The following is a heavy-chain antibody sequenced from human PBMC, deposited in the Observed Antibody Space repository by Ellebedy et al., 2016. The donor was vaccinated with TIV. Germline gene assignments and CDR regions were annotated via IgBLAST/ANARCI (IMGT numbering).Heavy chain of an antibody. J-gene: IGHJ6*02. D-gene: IGHD2-2*01. CDR1: GGSIGAGNW. V-gene: IGHV4-4*02. Sequence: MPSETLSLTCAVSGGSIGAGNWWSWVRQTPGRGLEWIGEIYDIGMSNLNPSLESRVTMSVDKSKKQLSLSLKSVTAADTAVYYCAKHQYYSMDVWGQGTTVIVSS. CDR2: IYDIGMS. CDR3: AKHQYYSMDV.